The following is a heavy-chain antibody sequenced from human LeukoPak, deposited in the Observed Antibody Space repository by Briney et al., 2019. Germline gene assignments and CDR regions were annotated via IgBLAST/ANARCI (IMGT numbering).Heavy chain of an antibody. CDR1: GFSFSDYG. CDR2: IRYDGSNK. CDR3: AKDSLRSSPVKNWFDP. V-gene: IGHV3-30*02. Sequence: QAGGSLRLSCGASGFSFSDYGMHWVRQAPGKGLEWVAFIRYDGSNKYYADSVKGRFTISRDNSKNTLYLQMNSLRAEDTAVYYCAKDSLRSSPVKNWFDPWGQGTLVTVSS. D-gene: IGHD1-26*01. J-gene: IGHJ5*02.